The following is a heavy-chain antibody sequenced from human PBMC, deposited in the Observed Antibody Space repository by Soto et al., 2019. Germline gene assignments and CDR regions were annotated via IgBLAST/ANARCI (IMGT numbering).Heavy chain of an antibody. CDR3: ARSPSWETTVTPYYFDY. CDR1: RYTFISYD. D-gene: IGHD4-4*01. CDR2: MNPKSANT. Sequence: QVQLVQSGAEVKKPGASVKVSCKASRYTFISYDINWVRQATGQGLEWMGWMNPKSANTCYAQNFQGRVTMTRNTSISTAYMELSSLRSEDTAVYYCARSPSWETTVTPYYFDYWGQGTLVTVSS. V-gene: IGHV1-8*01. J-gene: IGHJ4*02.